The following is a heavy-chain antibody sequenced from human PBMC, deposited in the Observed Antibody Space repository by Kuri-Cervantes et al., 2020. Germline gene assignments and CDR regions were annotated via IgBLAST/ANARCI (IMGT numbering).Heavy chain of an antibody. CDR3: AKGTTTSIAARLGYYYYMDV. D-gene: IGHD6-6*01. CDR2: ISGSGGST. J-gene: IGHJ6*03. Sequence: GESLKISCAASGFTLSSYAMHWVRQAPGKGLEWVSAISGSGGSTYYADSVKGRFTISRDNSKNTLYLQMNSLRAEDTAVYYCAKGTTTSIAARLGYYYYMDVWGKGTTVTVSS. CDR1: GFTLSSYA. V-gene: IGHV3-23*01.